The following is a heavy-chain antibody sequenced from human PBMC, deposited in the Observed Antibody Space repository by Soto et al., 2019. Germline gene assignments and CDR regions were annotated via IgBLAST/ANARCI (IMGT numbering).Heavy chain of an antibody. CDR2: IIPIFGTA. CDR1: GGTFSSYA. J-gene: IGHJ3*01. D-gene: IGHD5-18*01. CDR3: ASGGIDGYRYGNDASDL. V-gene: IGHV1-69*13. Sequence: GASVKVSCKASGGTFSSYAISWVRQAPGQGLEWMGGIIPIFGTANYAQKFQGRVTITADESTSTAYMELSSLRSEDTAVYYCASGGIDGYRYGNDASDLWGQGTMVTVSS.